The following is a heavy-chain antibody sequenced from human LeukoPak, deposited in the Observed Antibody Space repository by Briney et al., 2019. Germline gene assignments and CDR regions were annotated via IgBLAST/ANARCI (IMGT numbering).Heavy chain of an antibody. Sequence: ASVMVSCKASGYTFTSYGISWVRQAPGQGLEWMGWISAYNGNTNYAQKLQGRVTMTTDTSTSTAYMELRSLGSDDTAVYYCAREYYYDSSGYTVDYWGQGTLVTVSS. CDR1: GYTFTSYG. V-gene: IGHV1-18*01. J-gene: IGHJ4*02. CDR3: AREYYYDSSGYTVDY. D-gene: IGHD3-22*01. CDR2: ISAYNGNT.